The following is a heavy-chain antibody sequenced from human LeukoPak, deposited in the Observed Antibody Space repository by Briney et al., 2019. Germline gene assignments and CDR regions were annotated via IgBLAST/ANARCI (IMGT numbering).Heavy chain of an antibody. J-gene: IGHJ4*02. Sequence: PSETLSLTCTVSGGSISSGDYYWSWIRQPPGKGLVWIGYIYYSGSTYYNPSLKSRVTISVDTSKNQFSLKLSSVTAADTAVYYCARGNYDILTGYYPLDYWGQGTLVTVSS. D-gene: IGHD3-9*01. CDR3: ARGNYDILTGYYPLDY. CDR1: GGSISSGDYY. CDR2: IYYSGST. V-gene: IGHV4-30-4*01.